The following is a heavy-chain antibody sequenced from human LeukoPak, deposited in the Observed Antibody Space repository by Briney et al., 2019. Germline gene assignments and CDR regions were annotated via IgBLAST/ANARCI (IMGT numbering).Heavy chain of an antibody. J-gene: IGHJ5*02. CDR3: AKQRYCSSTSCYTNWFDP. D-gene: IGHD2-2*01. Sequence: PSETLSLTCTVSGGSLSSYYWSWIRQPPGKGLEWIGYIYYSGSTNYNPSLKSRVTISVDTSKNQFSLKLSSVTAADTAVYYCAKQRYCSSTSCYTNWFDPWGQGTLVTVSS. CDR2: IYYSGST. V-gene: IGHV4-59*01. CDR1: GGSLSSYY.